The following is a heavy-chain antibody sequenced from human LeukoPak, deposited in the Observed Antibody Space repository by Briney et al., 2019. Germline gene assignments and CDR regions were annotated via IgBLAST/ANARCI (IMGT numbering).Heavy chain of an antibody. V-gene: IGHV3-7*01. J-gene: IGHJ4*02. CDR2: SNADGSEE. CDR3: ARDRAYGTFDY. D-gene: IGHD4-17*01. CDR1: GFTFGNSW. Sequence: PGGSLRLSCVDSGFTFGNSWMSWVRQAPGRGLEWVATSNADGSEEFYVESVKGRFTISRNNARNSLFLHMDSLRAEDTAVYYCARDRAYGTFDYWGQGTLVTVSS.